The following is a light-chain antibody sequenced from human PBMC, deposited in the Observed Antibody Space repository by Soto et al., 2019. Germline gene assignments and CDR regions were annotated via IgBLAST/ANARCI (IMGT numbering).Light chain of an antibody. CDR2: GAS. CDR3: QQHYKRPPWT. CDR1: QSVDTK. Sequence: DIVMTQSPATLSVSPGERATLSCRASQSVDTKVAWYQQKPGRAPRLLIYGASTRAAGIPVRFSGSGSGTEFTLTISSLQSEDFAVYYCQQHYKRPPWTFGQGTKVEVK. V-gene: IGKV3-15*01. J-gene: IGKJ1*01.